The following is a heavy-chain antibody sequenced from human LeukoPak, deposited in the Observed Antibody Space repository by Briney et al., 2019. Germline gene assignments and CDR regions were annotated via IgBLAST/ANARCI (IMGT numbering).Heavy chain of an antibody. J-gene: IGHJ3*02. CDR1: GYTFTSYY. CDR3: ARIRDGYNDAYDI. Sequence: ASVKVSCKASGYTFTSYYMHWVRQAPGQGLEWMGIINPSGGSTSYAQKFQGRVTMTRDMSTSTVYMELSSLRSEDTAIYYCARIRDGYNDAYDIWGQGTVVTAPS. V-gene: IGHV1-46*01. D-gene: IGHD5-24*01. CDR2: INPSGGST.